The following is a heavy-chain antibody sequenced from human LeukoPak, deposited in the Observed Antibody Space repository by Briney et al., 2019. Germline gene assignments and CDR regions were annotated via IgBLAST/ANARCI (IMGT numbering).Heavy chain of an antibody. D-gene: IGHD2-2*01. CDR2: INLNSGGT. Sequence: GASVKVSCKASGYTFTGYYMHWVRQAPAQGLEWMGWINLNSGGTNYAQKFQGRVTMTRDTSISTAYMELIRLRSDDTAVYYCARLLRSGYCSSTSCRGGYDYWGQGTLVTVSS. CDR3: ARLLRSGYCSSTSCRGGYDY. CDR1: GYTFTGYY. J-gene: IGHJ4*02. V-gene: IGHV1-2*02.